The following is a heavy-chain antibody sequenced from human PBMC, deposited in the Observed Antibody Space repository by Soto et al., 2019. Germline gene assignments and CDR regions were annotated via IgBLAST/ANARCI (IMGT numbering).Heavy chain of an antibody. CDR1: GGSINSGDYH. Sequence: QVQLQESGPGLVKTSQTLSLTCSVSGGSINSGDYHLTWIRQPPGKGLEWIGAVYYSGSTYYNPSLKSRITISVDTSKNQFSLSLRSVTAADTAVYYCARDSRTPSGGMDVWGQGTMVTVSS. CDR2: VYYSGST. J-gene: IGHJ6*02. CDR3: ARDSRTPSGGMDV. V-gene: IGHV4-30-4*01.